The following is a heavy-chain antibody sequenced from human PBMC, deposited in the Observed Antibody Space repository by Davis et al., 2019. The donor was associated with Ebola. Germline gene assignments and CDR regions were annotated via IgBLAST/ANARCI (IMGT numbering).Heavy chain of an antibody. CDR1: GFIFSSYG. CDR3: AKDTAMIVVADAFDI. J-gene: IGHJ3*02. CDR2: ISYDGSNK. D-gene: IGHD3-22*01. Sequence: GESMKISCAASGFIFSSYGMHWVRQAPGKGLEWGAVISYDGSNKYYADSVKGRFTISRDNSKNTLYLQMNSLEAEDTAVYYCAKDTAMIVVADAFDIWGQGTMVTVSS. V-gene: IGHV3-30*18.